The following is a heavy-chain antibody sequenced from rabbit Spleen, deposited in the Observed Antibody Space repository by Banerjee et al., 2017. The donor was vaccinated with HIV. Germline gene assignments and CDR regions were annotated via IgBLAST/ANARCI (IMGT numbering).Heavy chain of an antibody. V-gene: IGHV1S7*01. CDR1: GFSFSSGYD. D-gene: IGHD6-1*01. CDR2: IDPVFGIT. CDR3: VRDQAHMLDL. J-gene: IGHJ4*01. Sequence: QLEESGGGLVKPGASLTLICTASGFSFSSGYDMSWVRQAPGKGLEWIGYIDPVFGITYYASWVNGRFTISSHNAQNTLYLQLNSLTVADTATYFCVRDQAHMLDLWGPGTLVTVS.